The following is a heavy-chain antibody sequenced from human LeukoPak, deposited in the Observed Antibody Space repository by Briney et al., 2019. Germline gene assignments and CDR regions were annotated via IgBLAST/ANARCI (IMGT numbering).Heavy chain of an antibody. D-gene: IGHD3-22*01. V-gene: IGHV4-39*01. CDR3: ASPYYDSSGYYY. CDR2: IYYSGST. CDR1: GGSISSSSYY. J-gene: IGHJ4*02. Sequence: SETLSLTCTVSGGSISSSSYYWGWIRQPPGKGLEWIGSIYYSGSTYYNPSLKSRVTISADTSKNQFSLKLSSVTAADTAVYYCASPYYDSSGYYYWGQGTLVTVSS.